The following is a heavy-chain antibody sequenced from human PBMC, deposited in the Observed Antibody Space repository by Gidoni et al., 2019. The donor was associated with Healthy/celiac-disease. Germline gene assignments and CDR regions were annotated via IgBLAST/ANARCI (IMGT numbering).Heavy chain of an antibody. V-gene: IGHV3-23*01. CDR1: GFPFSSYA. CDR2: ISGSGGST. D-gene: IGHD6-13*01. J-gene: IGHJ2*01. CDR3: AKDARTAAVRPRYFDL. Sequence: EVQLLESGGGSVQPGGSLRLSCAASGFPFSSYAMSWVRQAPGKGLEWVAAISGSGGSTYYADSVKGRFTISRDNSKNTLYLQMNSLRAENTAVYYGAKDARTAAVRPRYFDLWGRGTLVTVSS.